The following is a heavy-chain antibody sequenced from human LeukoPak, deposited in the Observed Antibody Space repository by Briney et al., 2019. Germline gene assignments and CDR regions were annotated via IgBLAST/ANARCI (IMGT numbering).Heavy chain of an antibody. D-gene: IGHD1-26*01. J-gene: IGHJ3*01. Sequence: GGSLRLSCAASGFTFSSYSMNWVRQAPGKGLEWVSSISSSDSYIYYADSVKGRFTISRDNAKNSLYLQMNSLRAEDTAVYYCAREWSGGSYSSWGQGTMVTVS. V-gene: IGHV3-21*01. CDR1: GFTFSSYS. CDR2: ISSSDSYI. CDR3: AREWSGGSYSS.